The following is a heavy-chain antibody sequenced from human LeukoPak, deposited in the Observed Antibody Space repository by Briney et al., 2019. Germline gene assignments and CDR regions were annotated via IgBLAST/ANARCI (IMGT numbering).Heavy chain of an antibody. Sequence: SETLSLTCTVSGGSISSGSYYWSWIRQPAGKGLEWIGRIYTSGSTNYNPSLKSRVTISVDTSKNQFSLKLSSVTAADTAVYYCARVRHYYDSSGFNWFDPWGQGTLVTVSS. J-gene: IGHJ5*02. CDR1: GGSISSGSYY. V-gene: IGHV4-61*02. CDR2: IYTSGST. D-gene: IGHD3-22*01. CDR3: ARVRHYYDSSGFNWFDP.